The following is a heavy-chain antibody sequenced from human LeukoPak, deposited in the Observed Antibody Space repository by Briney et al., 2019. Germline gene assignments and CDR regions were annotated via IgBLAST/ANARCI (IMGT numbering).Heavy chain of an antibody. D-gene: IGHD3-16*01. CDR1: GDSISSGNY. CDR3: ARDWGRAPYYAFDI. CDR2: IFHTGST. Sequence: KPSETLSLTCTVSGDSISSGNYWGWIRQPPGKGLEWIGSIFHTGSTYFNLSLKSRVTISVDTSKNQFSLRLSSVTAADTAVYYCARDWGRAPYYAFDIWGQGTMVTVSS. J-gene: IGHJ3*02. V-gene: IGHV4-38-2*02.